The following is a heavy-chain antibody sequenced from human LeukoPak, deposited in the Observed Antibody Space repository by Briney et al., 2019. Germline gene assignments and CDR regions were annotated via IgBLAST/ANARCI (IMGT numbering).Heavy chain of an antibody. D-gene: IGHD4-23*01. CDR1: GFTFSYYG. Sequence: GGSLRLSCAASGFTFSYYGMHWVRQAPGKGLEWVAAISDDGSNEYYADSVKGRFTIARDNAKNTLYLQMNSLRAEDTAVYYCYGANAEHWGQGTLVTVSS. V-gene: IGHV3-30*03. J-gene: IGHJ1*01. CDR2: ISDDGSNE. CDR3: YGANAEH.